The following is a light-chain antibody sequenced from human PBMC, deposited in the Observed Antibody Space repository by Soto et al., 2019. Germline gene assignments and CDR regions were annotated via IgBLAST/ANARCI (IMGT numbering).Light chain of an antibody. CDR3: CSSAGGGTYV. J-gene: IGLJ1*01. V-gene: IGLV2-23*02. Sequence: QSALTQPASVSGSPGQSIAISCTGTSSDVGSYDLVSWYQQHPGKAPKLMIYEVTKRPSGVSSRFSGSKSGITASLTISGLQAEDDADYYCCSSAGGGTYVFGTGTKLTVL. CDR1: SSDVGSYDL. CDR2: EVT.